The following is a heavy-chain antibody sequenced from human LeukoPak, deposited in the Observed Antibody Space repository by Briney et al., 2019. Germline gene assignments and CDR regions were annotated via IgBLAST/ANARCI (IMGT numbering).Heavy chain of an antibody. Sequence: SETLSLTCAVYGGSFSGYYWSWIRQPRGKGLEWIGEINHSGSTNYNPSLKSRVTISVDTSKNQFSLKLSSVTAADTAVYYCARGFAQQLFSWGQGTLVTVSS. D-gene: IGHD6-13*01. J-gene: IGHJ4*02. CDR2: INHSGST. CDR1: GGSFSGYY. CDR3: ARGFAQQLFS. V-gene: IGHV4-34*01.